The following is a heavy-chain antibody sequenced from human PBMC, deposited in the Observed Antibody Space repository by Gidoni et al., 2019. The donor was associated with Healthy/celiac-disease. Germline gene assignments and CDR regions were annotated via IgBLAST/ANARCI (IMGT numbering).Heavy chain of an antibody. V-gene: IGHV4-61*02. D-gene: IGHD3-16*02. CDR2: IYTSGST. CDR3: AGGVIVPSIWYFDL. CDR1: GGSISSGSYY. J-gene: IGHJ2*01. Sequence: QVQLQESVPGLVKPSQTLSLTCTVSGGSISSGSYYWSWIRQPAGKGLEWIGRIYTSGSTNYNPSLKSRVTISVDTSKNQFSLKLSSVTAADTAVYYCAGGVIVPSIWYFDLWGRGTLVTVSS.